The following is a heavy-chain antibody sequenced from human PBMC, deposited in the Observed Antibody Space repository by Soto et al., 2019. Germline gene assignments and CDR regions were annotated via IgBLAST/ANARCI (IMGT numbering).Heavy chain of an antibody. J-gene: IGHJ5*02. CDR3: AGYDSSGYTPPTNWFDP. CDR1: GGSISSSSYY. CDR2: IYYSGST. Sequence: SETLSLTCTVSGGSISSSSYYWGWIRQPPGKGLEWIGSIYYSGSTNYNPSLKSRVTISVDTSKNQFSLKLSSVTAADTAVYYCAGYDSSGYTPPTNWFDPWGQGTLVTVSS. D-gene: IGHD3-22*01. V-gene: IGHV4-39*07.